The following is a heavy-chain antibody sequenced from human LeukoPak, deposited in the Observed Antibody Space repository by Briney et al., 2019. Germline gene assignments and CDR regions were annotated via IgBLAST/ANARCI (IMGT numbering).Heavy chain of an antibody. J-gene: IGHJ3*02. V-gene: IGHV4-4*07. D-gene: IGHD1-26*01. CDR2: IYTSGST. CDR1: GGSISTYY. CDR3: ARDPGVGATTLGAFDI. Sequence: SETLSLTCTVSGGSISTYYWSWIRQAAGKGLEWIGRIYTSGSTNYNPSLKSRVTMSVDTSKNQFSLKLNSVTAADTAVYCCARDPGVGATTLGAFDIWGQGTMVTVSS.